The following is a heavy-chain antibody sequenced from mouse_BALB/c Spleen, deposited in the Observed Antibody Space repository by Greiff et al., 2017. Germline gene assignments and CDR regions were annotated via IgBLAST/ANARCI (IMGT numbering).Heavy chain of an antibody. Sequence: QVQLQQPGAELVKPGASVKLSCKASGYTFTSYWMHWVKQRPGQGLEWIGEINPSNGRTNYNEKFKSKATLTVDKSSSTAYMQLSSLTSEDSAVYYWASLLRLLAYWGQGTLVTVSA. J-gene: IGHJ3*01. CDR2: INPSNGRT. CDR3: ASLLRLLAY. D-gene: IGHD1-2*01. CDR1: GYTFTSYW. V-gene: IGHV1S81*02.